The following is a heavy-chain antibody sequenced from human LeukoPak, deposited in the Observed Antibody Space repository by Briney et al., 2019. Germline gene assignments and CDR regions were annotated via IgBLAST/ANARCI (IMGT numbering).Heavy chain of an antibody. V-gene: IGHV3-21*01. CDR1: GFTFSSYS. J-gene: IGHJ4*02. Sequence: GGSLRVSCAASGFTFSSYSMNWVRQAPGKGLEWVSSISSSSSYIYYADSVKGRFTISRDNAKNSLYLQMNSLRAEDTAVYYCARDQPPRYSSGWYGPIDYWGQGTLVTVSS. D-gene: IGHD6-19*01. CDR3: ARDQPPRYSSGWYGPIDY. CDR2: ISSSSSYI.